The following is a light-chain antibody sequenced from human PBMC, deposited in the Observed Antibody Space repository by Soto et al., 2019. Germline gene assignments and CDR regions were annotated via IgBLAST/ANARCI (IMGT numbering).Light chain of an antibody. J-gene: IGKJ4*01. CDR3: QQYARSPLT. CDR1: QSVEKNY. CDR2: DVS. V-gene: IGKV3-20*01. Sequence: ENVLTQSPGTLSLSPGERAILACRASQSVEKNYLGWFQQKLGQAPTLLIYDVSNRATCTPDRFSGSGSETDFTLTISSLEPEDFAVYYCQQYARSPLTFGGGTKVEIK.